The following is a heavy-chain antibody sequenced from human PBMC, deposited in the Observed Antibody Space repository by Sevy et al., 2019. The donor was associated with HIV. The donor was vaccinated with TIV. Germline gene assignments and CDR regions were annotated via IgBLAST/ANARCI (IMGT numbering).Heavy chain of an antibody. V-gene: IGHV3-23*01. D-gene: IGHD1-7*01. CDR3: ARVPAETGTKGYFDF. J-gene: IGHJ4*02. Sequence: GGSLRLSCTASAFPFATYAMSWVRQAKGKGLEWVSGISGNGDTVFYADSVKGRFTLSRDNSKNTVYLQMNSLRAEDTAAYYCARVPAETGTKGYFDFWGQGTLVTVSS. CDR2: ISGNGDTV. CDR1: AFPFATYA.